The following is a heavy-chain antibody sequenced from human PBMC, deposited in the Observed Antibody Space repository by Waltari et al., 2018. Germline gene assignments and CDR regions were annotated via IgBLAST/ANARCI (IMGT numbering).Heavy chain of an antibody. Sequence: EEQLVESGGGLAQPGESLSLSCAASGFTFSRYWMDWVRPPPGKGLVWVSRINSDGSSTTYADSVKGRFTISRDNAKNTLYVQMNRLRAEDTAVYYCARVATKTYSSPVPGRPYYYGMDVWGQGTTVTVSS. D-gene: IGHD6-19*01. V-gene: IGHV3-74*01. CDR2: INSDGSST. CDR3: ARVATKTYSSPVPGRPYYYGMDV. CDR1: GFTFSRYW. J-gene: IGHJ6*02.